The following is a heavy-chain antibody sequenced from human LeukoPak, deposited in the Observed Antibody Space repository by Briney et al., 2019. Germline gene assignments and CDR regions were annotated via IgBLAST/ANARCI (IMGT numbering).Heavy chain of an antibody. CDR1: GGSFSGYY. CDR3: ASTRDSSSPYYFDY. V-gene: IGHV4-34*01. D-gene: IGHD6-6*01. J-gene: IGHJ4*02. Sequence: SETLSLTCAVYGGSFSGYYWSWIRQPPGKGLKWIGEINHSGSTNYNPSLKSLVTISVDTSKNQFSLKLSSVTAADTAVYYCASTRDSSSPYYFDYWGQGTLVTVSS. CDR2: INHSGST.